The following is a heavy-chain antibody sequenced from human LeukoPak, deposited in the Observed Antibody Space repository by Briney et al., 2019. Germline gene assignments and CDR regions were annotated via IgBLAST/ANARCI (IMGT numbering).Heavy chain of an antibody. Sequence: SGTLSLTCAVSGGSISSSNWWSWVRQPPGKGLEWIGYIYYSGSTNYNPSLKSRVTISVDTSKNQFSLKLSSVTAADTAVYYCARVIVVVPAAIWFDPWGQGTLVTVSS. J-gene: IGHJ5*02. CDR1: GGSISSSNW. CDR3: ARVIVVVPAAIWFDP. D-gene: IGHD2-2*01. V-gene: IGHV4-4*02. CDR2: IYYSGST.